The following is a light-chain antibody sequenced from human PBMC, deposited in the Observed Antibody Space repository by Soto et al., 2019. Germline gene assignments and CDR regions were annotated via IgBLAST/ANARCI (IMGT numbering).Light chain of an antibody. CDR2: GAS. V-gene: IGKV3-20*01. J-gene: IGKJ4*01. Sequence: EIVLTQSPGTLSLSPGERATLSCRASQSISRNYLGWYQQNPGQAPRLLIYGASNRATGVPDRFSGSASGTDFTFTISRLEPEDFAVYYCQRYGSSPRVFGGGTKVEIK. CDR1: QSISRNY. CDR3: QRYGSSPRV.